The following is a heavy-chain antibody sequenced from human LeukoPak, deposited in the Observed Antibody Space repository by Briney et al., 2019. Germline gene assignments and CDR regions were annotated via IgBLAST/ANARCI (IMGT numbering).Heavy chain of an antibody. CDR1: GFTFSNYG. CDR2: IRYDGSNK. D-gene: IGHD3-10*02. CDR3: ARDENNYIHHDY. J-gene: IGHJ4*02. V-gene: IGHV3-30*02. Sequence: GGSLRLSCAASGFTFSNYGMHWVRQAPGKGLEWVAFIRYDGSNKYYADSVKGRFTISRDNSKNTLYLQMNSLRAEDTAVYYCARDENNYIHHDYWGQGTLVTVSS.